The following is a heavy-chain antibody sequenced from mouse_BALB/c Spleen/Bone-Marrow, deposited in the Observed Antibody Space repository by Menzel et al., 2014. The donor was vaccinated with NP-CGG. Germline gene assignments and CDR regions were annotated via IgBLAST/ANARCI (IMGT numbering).Heavy chain of an antibody. CDR2: IRNKGKGYTT. D-gene: IGHD2-12*01. CDR1: GFTFTDYY. J-gene: IGHJ1*01. CDR3: ARDINYNISGYFDV. V-gene: IGHV7-3*02. Sequence: DVMLVESGGGLVQPGGSLRLSCATSGFTFTDYYMSWVRQPPGKALEWLGFIRNKGKGYTTEYSASVKGRFTISRDNSKRSLFLKINPLRAGDSPLFYCARDINYNISGYFDVWGAGPPLPSSS.